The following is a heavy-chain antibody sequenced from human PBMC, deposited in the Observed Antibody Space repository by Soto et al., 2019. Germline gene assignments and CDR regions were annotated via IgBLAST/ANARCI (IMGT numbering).Heavy chain of an antibody. CDR2: INHSGST. D-gene: IGHD7-27*01. V-gene: IGHV4-34*01. CDR1: GGSFSGYY. CDR3: ARSTGEYYYYVMDV. Sequence: SETLSLTCAVYGGSFSGYYWSWIRQPPGKGLEWIGEINHSGSTNYNPSLKSRVTISVDTSKNQFSLKLSSVTAADTAVYYCARSTGEYYYYVMDVWGQGTTVTVPS. J-gene: IGHJ6*02.